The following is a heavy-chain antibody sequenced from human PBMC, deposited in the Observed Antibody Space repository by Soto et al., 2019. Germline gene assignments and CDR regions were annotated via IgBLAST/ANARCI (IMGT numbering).Heavy chain of an antibody. J-gene: IGHJ4*02. D-gene: IGHD3-16*01. V-gene: IGHV1-18*01. Sequence: QVQLVQSGAEVKKPGASVKVSCKASGYTFTSYGISWVRQAPGQGLEWMGWISANNGNTTYAQKLQGRVTMTTDTPTSTAYRELRSLRSDDTAVYYCARDRGSDALDSWGQGTLVTVSS. CDR3: ARDRGSDALDS. CDR2: ISANNGNT. CDR1: GYTFTSYG.